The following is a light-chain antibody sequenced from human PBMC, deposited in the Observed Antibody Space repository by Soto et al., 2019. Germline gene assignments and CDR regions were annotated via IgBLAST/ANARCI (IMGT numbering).Light chain of an antibody. V-gene: IGKV3D-20*01. CDR1: QRVSSSY. J-gene: IGKJ3*01. Sequence: EMVLTQSPATLSLSPGERATLSCGARQRVSSSYLAWYQQKPGLAPRLLIYDASSRATGIPDRFSGSGSGTDFTLTISSVEPEDFAVYYCQQYGSPPRRTTFGPGTKVDMK. CDR2: DAS. CDR3: QQYGSPPRRTT.